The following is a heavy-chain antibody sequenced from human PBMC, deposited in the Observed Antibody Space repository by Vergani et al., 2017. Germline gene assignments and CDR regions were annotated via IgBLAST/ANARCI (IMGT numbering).Heavy chain of an antibody. Sequence: VQLVESGGGVVQPGRSLRLSCAASGFTFSSYSMNWVRQAPGKGLEWVSYISSSSSTIYYADSVKGRFTISRDNAKNSLYLQMNSLRAEDTAVYYCARGGLGGSYGADYWGQGTLVTVSS. V-gene: IGHV3-48*04. CDR1: GFTFSSYS. J-gene: IGHJ4*02. CDR3: ARGGLGGSYGADY. D-gene: IGHD1-26*01. CDR2: ISSSSSTI.